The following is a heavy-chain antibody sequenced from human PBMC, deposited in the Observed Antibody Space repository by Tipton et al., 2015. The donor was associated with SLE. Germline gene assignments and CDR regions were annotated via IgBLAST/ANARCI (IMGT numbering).Heavy chain of an antibody. V-gene: IGHV3-33*08. CDR1: GFTLSGYG. CDR3: ARLCIAAAGVEWFDP. D-gene: IGHD6-13*01. CDR2: IWYDGNNK. J-gene: IGHJ5*02. Sequence: SLRLSCAASGFTLSGYGMHWVRQAPGKGLEWVAVIWYDGNNKYYADSVKGRFTISRDNPKNTLYLQMNSLRVEDTAVYYCARLCIAAAGVEWFDPWGQGTLVTVSS.